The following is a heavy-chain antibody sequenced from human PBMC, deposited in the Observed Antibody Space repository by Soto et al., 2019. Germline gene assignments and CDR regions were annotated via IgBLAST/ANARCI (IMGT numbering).Heavy chain of an antibody. CDR1: GYTFTSYG. D-gene: IGHD2-21*01. CDR3: ARIDYYYYYMDV. CDR2: TSAYNGNT. Sequence: ASVKVSCKASGYTFTSYGISWVRQAPGQGLEWMGWTSAYNGNTNYAQKLQGRVTMTTDTSTSTAYMELRSLISDDTAVYYCARIDYYYYYMDVWGKGTTVTVSS. J-gene: IGHJ6*03. V-gene: IGHV1-18*01.